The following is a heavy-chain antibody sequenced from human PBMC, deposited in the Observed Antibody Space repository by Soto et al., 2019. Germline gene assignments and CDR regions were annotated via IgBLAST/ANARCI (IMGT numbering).Heavy chain of an antibody. V-gene: IGHV3-30*18. Sequence: QVQVVESGGGVVQPGRSLRLSCAASGFTFSSYAMHWVRQAPGKGLEWVAGISYDGSTIYYVDSVKGRFTVSRDNSKNTLYRHMNSLRSEDTAVYSCAKGPWHLAHGHYFDYWGQGTLVTFSS. CDR2: ISYDGSTI. D-gene: IGHD5-12*01. CDR3: AKGPWHLAHGHYFDY. J-gene: IGHJ4*02. CDR1: GFTFSSYA.